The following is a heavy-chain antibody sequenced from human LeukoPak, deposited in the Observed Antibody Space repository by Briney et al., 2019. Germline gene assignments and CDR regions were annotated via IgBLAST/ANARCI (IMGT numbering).Heavy chain of an antibody. D-gene: IGHD4/OR15-4a*01. CDR2: IHYSGST. J-gene: IGHJ4*02. CDR3: ARDAGATAF. V-gene: IGHV4-59*13. Sequence: SETLSLTCTVSGVSISTDYWTWVRQSPGKGLEWIGYIHYSGSTSYNPSLKSRVTISVDTSKNQFSLKLTSVTSADTAVYYCARDAGATAFWGQGALVTVSS. CDR1: GVSISTDY.